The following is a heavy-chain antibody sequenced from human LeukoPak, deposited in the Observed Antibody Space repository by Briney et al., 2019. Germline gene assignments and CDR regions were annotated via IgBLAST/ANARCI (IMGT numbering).Heavy chain of an antibody. CDR2: ISAYNGNT. CDR1: GYTFTSYG. D-gene: IGHD2-15*01. V-gene: IGHV1-18*01. CDR3: ARVGVVVVVAAPDY. J-gene: IGHJ4*02. Sequence: ASVKVSCKASGYTFTSYGISWVRQAPGQGLELMGWISAYNGNTNYAQKLQGRVIMTTDTSTSTAYMELRSLRSDDTAVYYCARVGVVVVVAAPDYWGQGTLVTVSS.